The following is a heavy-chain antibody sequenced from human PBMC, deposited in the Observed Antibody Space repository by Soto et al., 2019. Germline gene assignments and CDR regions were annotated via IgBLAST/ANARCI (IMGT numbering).Heavy chain of an antibody. D-gene: IGHD1-20*01. CDR1: GFSLTSPGMC. CDR2: IERDDDDK. CDR3: ARSIRGPRRFNGMDV. V-gene: IGHV2-70*13. Sequence: SGPTLVNPTETLTVTCTFSGFSLTSPGMCVSWIRQSPGKALEWLALIERDDDDKYYSTSLKTRLTISKDTRKNQVVLTMANMDPADTATYYCARSIRGPRRFNGMDVWGQGTTVTVSS. J-gene: IGHJ6*02.